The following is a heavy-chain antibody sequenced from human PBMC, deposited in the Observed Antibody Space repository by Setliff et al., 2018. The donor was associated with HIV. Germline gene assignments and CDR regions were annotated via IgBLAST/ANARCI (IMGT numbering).Heavy chain of an antibody. CDR3: ARQTGLRGYYGSNSLYYFDY. Sequence: PSETLSLTCTVSGGSISEYYWSWIRQPPGKGLEWIGYIDYSGSTNYNASLKSRLTMSIDTSNNQFSLILSPVTAADTAVYYCARQTGLRGYYGSNSLYYFDYWGKGMLVTVSS. D-gene: IGHD3-10*01. CDR1: GGSISEYY. V-gene: IGHV4-59*08. J-gene: IGHJ4*02. CDR2: IDYSGST.